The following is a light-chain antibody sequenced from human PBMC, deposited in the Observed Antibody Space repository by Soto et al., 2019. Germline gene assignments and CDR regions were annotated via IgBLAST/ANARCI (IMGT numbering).Light chain of an antibody. V-gene: IGKV3-20*01. CDR3: QQANSCPIS. CDR2: GAS. CDR1: QSVISSY. Sequence: IVITQSPVSLSLSPGERATLSCRASQSVISSYLAWYRQKPGQAPRLLIYGASNRATGIPDRFSGSGSGTDFTLTISRLEPEDFATDDCQQANSCPISFCQGTRLEI. J-gene: IGKJ5*01.